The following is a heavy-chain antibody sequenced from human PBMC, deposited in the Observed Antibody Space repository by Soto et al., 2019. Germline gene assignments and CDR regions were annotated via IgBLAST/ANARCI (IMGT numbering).Heavy chain of an antibody. J-gene: IGHJ6*02. D-gene: IGHD4-4*01. CDR3: ARGATVTDYYYYGMDV. V-gene: IGHV1-69*12. CDR2: IIPIFGTA. Sequence: QVQLVQSGAGVKKPGSSVKVSCKASGGTFSSYAISWVRQAPGQGLEWMGGIIPIFGTANYAQKFQGRVTITADESTSTAYMELSSLRSEDTAVYNCARGATVTDYYYYGMDVWGQGTTVTVSS. CDR1: GGTFSSYA.